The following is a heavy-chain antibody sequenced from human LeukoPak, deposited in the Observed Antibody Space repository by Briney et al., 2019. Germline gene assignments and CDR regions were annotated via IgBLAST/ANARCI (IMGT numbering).Heavy chain of an antibody. CDR3: ARSRLRTRTSGYYPWYFDY. Sequence: GASVKVSCKASGYTFTDYAMNWVRQAPGQGLEWMGWINTNTGNPTYAQGFTGRFVFSLDTSVSTAYLQISSLKAEDTAVYYCARSRLRTRTSGYYPWYFDYWGQGTLVTVSS. J-gene: IGHJ4*02. CDR2: INTNTGNP. CDR1: GYTFTDYA. D-gene: IGHD3-22*01. V-gene: IGHV7-4-1*02.